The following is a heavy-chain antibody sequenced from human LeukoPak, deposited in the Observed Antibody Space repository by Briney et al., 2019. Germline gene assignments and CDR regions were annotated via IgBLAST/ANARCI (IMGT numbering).Heavy chain of an antibody. D-gene: IGHD6-19*01. CDR2: ISTSSSTI. V-gene: IGHV3-48*04. J-gene: IGHJ4*02. Sequence: SYISTSSSTIDYPPSVKGGFTISRDNAKNSLYLQMNSLRAEDTAVYYCARVRIGSGWAFDYWGQGTLVTVSS. CDR3: ARVRIGSGWAFDY.